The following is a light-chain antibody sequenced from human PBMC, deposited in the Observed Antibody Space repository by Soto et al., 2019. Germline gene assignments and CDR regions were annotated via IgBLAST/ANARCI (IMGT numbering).Light chain of an antibody. CDR3: SSYTSSSTYV. J-gene: IGLJ1*01. CDR2: EVS. V-gene: IGLV2-14*01. CDR1: TSDVGGYNY. Sequence: QSVLTQPASVSGSPGQSITISCTGTTSDVGGYNYVSWYQQHPGNAPELMIYEVSNRPSGVSNRFSGSKSGNTASLTISGLQAEDEAEYYCSSYTSSSTYVFGTGTKVTVL.